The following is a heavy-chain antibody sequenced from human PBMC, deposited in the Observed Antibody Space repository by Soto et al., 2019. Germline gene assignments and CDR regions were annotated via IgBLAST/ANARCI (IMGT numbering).Heavy chain of an antibody. J-gene: IGHJ5*02. V-gene: IGHV1-3*01. CDR1: GYTFTSYA. Sequence: QVQLVQSGAEVKKPGASVKVSCKASGYTFTSYAMHWVRQAPGQRPAGMGWINAGNGNTKYSQKFQGRVTITRDTAASTAYMELSSLRYEDTAVYYCARTITVVRGDFRDRNWFDPWGQGTLVTVSS. D-gene: IGHD3-10*01. CDR2: INAGNGNT. CDR3: ARTITVVRGDFRDRNWFDP.